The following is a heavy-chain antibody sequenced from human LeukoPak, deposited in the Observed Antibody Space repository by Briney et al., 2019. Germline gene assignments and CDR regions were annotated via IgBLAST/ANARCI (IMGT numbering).Heavy chain of an antibody. D-gene: IGHD2-2*01. V-gene: IGHV1-58*01. Sequence: SVKVSCKASGFTFTSSAVQWVRQARGQRLEWIGWIVVGSGNTNYAQKFQERVTITRDMSTSAAYTELSSLRSEDTAVYYCAACSMGRGLYWYFDLWGRGTLVTVSS. J-gene: IGHJ2*01. CDR3: AACSMGRGLYWYFDL. CDR1: GFTFTSSA. CDR2: IVVGSGNT.